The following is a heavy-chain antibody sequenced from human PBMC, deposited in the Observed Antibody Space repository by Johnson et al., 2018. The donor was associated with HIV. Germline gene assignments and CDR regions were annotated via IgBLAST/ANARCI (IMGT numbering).Heavy chain of an antibody. CDR1: GFTFSSYA. D-gene: IGHD3-10*01. J-gene: IGHJ3*02. V-gene: IGHV3-49*04. CDR2: IRSTPHGGTT. CDR3: TRVLNSGIPAFRDDAFDI. Sequence: EVQLVESGGGVVQPGRSLRLSCAASGFTFSSYAMHWVRQAPGKGLDWVAFIRSTPHGGTTEYAASVKGRITISRDDSRSIGYLQVSSLKTEDTGVYYCTRVLNSGIPAFRDDAFDIWGQGTMVTVSS.